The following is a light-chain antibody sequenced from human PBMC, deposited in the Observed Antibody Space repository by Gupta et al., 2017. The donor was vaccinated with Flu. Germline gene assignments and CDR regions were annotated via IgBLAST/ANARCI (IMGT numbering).Light chain of an antibody. J-gene: IGKJ1*01. V-gene: IGKV3-20*01. Sequence: EIVLTQSPDTLSLSPGDRAILSCRATPTISSNYLAWYQQKPGQAPRLLIFGASNRGTGIPDRFSGSGSGTDFTLTISRLEPEDFASYCCQQYWSSPWTFGQGTKVEIK. CDR2: GAS. CDR3: QQYWSSPWT. CDR1: PTISSNY.